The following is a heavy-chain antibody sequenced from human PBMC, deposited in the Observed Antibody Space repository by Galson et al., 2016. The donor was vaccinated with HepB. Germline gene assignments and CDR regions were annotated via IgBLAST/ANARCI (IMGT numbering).Heavy chain of an antibody. D-gene: IGHD6-13*01. V-gene: IGHV1-46*01. Sequence: SVKVSCKASEDTFTNSYIHWVRQAPGQGLEWMGIIDPSGGTTTYAQKFQGRVTMTRDTSTSTVYMEVSSLRSEDTAVYYCARDRRAAAGTTWSDPWGQGTLVTVSS. CDR2: IDPSGGTT. CDR3: ARDRRAAAGTTWSDP. J-gene: IGHJ5*02. CDR1: EDTFTNSY.